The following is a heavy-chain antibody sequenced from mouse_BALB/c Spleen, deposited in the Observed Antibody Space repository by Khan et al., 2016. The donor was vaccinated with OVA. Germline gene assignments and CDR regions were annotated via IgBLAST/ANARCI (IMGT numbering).Heavy chain of an antibody. Sequence: VQLQQSGAELVKPGASVKLSCTASGFNIKDTYMHWVKQRPEEGLEWIGKIDPANGNTKYNPKFQGKANITADTSSNTAYLELSSLTSEDTAVYSCARTYDGTMDYWGQGTSVTVSS. J-gene: IGHJ4*01. V-gene: IGHV14-3*02. CDR3: ARTYDGTMDY. CDR1: GFNIKDTY. D-gene: IGHD2-14*01. CDR2: IDPANGNT.